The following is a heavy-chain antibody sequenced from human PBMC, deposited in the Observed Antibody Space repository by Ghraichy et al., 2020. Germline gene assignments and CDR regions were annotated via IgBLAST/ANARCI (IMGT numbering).Heavy chain of an antibody. CDR1: GGSFSGYY. CDR3: AGYNWNAESGYFDY. Sequence: SETLSLTCAVYGGSFSGYYWSWIRQPPGKGLEWIGEINHSGSTNYNPSLKSRVTISVDTSKNQFSLKLSSVTAADTAVYYCAGYNWNAESGYFDYWGQGTLVTVSS. J-gene: IGHJ4*02. CDR2: INHSGST. V-gene: IGHV4-34*01. D-gene: IGHD1-1*01.